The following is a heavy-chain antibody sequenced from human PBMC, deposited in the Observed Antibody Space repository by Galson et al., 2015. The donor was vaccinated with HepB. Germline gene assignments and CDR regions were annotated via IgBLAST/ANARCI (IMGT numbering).Heavy chain of an antibody. J-gene: IGHJ4*02. CDR3: ARGRYCTSGACPYYFDN. V-gene: IGHV1-8*01. CDR2: MNPDSGNT. D-gene: IGHD2-8*01. Sequence: SVKVSCKASGYTFTNSDINWVRQATGQGLEWMGWMNPDSGNTGYAQKFQGRVTMTGNTSISTAYMELSSLRSEDTAVYYCARGRYCTSGACPYYFDNWGQGTLVTVSS. CDR1: GYTFTNSD.